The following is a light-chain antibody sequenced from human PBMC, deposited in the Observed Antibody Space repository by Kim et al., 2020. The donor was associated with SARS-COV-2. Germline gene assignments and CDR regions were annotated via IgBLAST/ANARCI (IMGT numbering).Light chain of an antibody. V-gene: IGLV3-1*01. J-gene: IGLJ1*01. CDR3: QAWDSSTAYV. CDR1: EVGDKY. Sequence: VAPGQTASSTCSGDEVGDKYACWYQQKPGQSPVRVIYQDSKRPSGMPERVSGANAGNTATLTIIGTQAMDEADYYCQAWDSSTAYVFGTGTKVTVL. CDR2: QDS.